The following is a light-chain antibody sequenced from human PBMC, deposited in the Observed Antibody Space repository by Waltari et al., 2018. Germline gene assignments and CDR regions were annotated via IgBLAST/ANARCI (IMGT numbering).Light chain of an antibody. CDR2: RVS. V-gene: IGKV2-30*02. J-gene: IGKJ2*01. Sequence: EVVVTQSPLSLPVTLGQAASISCRSSQSLVHSDENTHLTCFQPRPGQSPRRLIYRVSKRDSWVPDRFSGSGSGTDFTLKISRVEAEDLWVYYCMQGTHLPYTFGQGTKLDI. CDR3: MQGTHLPYT. CDR1: QSLVHSDENTH.